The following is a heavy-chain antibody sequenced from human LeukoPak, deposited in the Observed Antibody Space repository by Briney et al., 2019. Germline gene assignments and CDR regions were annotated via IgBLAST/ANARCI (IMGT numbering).Heavy chain of an antibody. CDR2: IYHSGSS. V-gene: IGHV4-61*01. J-gene: IGHJ4*02. CDR1: GGSVITDSHY. D-gene: IGHD1-26*01. Sequence: SETLSLTCTVSGGSVITDSHYWTWIRQPPGKGLEWIGYIYHSGSSNYNPSLKSRVTISVDTYKNQFSLKMSSVTAADTAVYYCASERGGSYGDFDYWGKGTLVTVSS. CDR3: ASERGGSYGDFDY.